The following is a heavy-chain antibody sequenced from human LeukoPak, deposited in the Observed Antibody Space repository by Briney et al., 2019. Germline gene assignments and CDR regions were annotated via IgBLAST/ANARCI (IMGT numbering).Heavy chain of an antibody. CDR3: ARVPYSSGTYDY. V-gene: IGHV3-74*01. CDR2: ISSDGTST. CDR1: GFTFSSYW. J-gene: IGHJ4*02. Sequence: GGSLKLSCAAYGFTFSSYWMHWVRQAPGKGLVWVSRISSDGTSTTYADSVKGRFTISRDNAKNTLYLQMNSLTTEDTALYYCARVPYSSGTYDYWGPGTLVTVSS. D-gene: IGHD3-10*01.